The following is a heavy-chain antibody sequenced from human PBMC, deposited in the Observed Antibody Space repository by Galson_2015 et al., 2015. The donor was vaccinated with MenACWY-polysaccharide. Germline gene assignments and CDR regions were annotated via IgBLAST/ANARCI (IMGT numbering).Heavy chain of an antibody. CDR1: GGSINSRSYH. CDR3: ARAPTPYCSSTSCFNKYAFDV. CDR2: LYYRGNT. J-gene: IGHJ3*01. V-gene: IGHV4-39*01. Sequence: ATLSLTCTVSGGSINSRSYHWGWIRQPPGKGLEWIGILYYRGNTYYNPSLESRVTISVDTSSNQFSLMLSSVTAADTALYYCARAPTPYCSSTSCFNKYAFDVWGQGTMVTVSS. D-gene: IGHD2-2*01.